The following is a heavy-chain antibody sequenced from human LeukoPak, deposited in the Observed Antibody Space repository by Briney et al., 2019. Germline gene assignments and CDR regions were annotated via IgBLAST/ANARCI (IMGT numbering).Heavy chain of an antibody. D-gene: IGHD6-19*01. CDR3: AFSSGWLTIPDY. CDR2: MNPNSGNT. CDR1: GGTFSSYA. J-gene: IGHJ4*02. Sequence: GASVKVSCKASGGTFSSYAISWVRQATGQGLEWMGWMNPNSGNTGYAQKFQGRVTMTRNTSISTAYMELSSLRSEDTAVYYCAFSSGWLTIPDYWGQGTLVTVSS. V-gene: IGHV1-8*02.